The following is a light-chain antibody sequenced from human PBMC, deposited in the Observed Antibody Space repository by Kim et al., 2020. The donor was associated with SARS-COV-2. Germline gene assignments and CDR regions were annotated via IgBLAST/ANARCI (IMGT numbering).Light chain of an antibody. J-gene: IGLJ2*01. CDR2: QDS. V-gene: IGLV3-1*01. Sequence: SVSPGQTDSITCSGDKLGDKYACWYQQKPGQSPVVVIYQDSKRPSGIPERFSGSNSGNTATLTISGTQAMDEADYYCQAWDSSTVVFGGGTQLTVL. CDR1: KLGDKY. CDR3: QAWDSSTVV.